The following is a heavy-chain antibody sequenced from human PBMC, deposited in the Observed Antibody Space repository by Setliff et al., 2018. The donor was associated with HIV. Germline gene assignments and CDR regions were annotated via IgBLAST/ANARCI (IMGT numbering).Heavy chain of an antibody. Sequence: GGSLRLSCAASGFTFSSYAMSWVRQAPGKGLEWVSAISGSGGSTYYADSVKGRFTISRDNSKNTLYLQMNGLRVDDTALYYCTRDGGEYWGEGTLVTVSS. V-gene: IGHV3-23*01. J-gene: IGHJ4*02. CDR2: ISGSGGST. CDR3: TRDGGEY. CDR1: GFTFSSYA. D-gene: IGHD3-16*01.